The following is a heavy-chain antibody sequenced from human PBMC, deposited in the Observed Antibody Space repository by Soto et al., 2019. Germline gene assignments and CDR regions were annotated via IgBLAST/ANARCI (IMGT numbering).Heavy chain of an antibody. D-gene: IGHD6-13*01. CDR1: GGSFSGYY. V-gene: IGHV4-34*01. CDR2: INHSGST. J-gene: IGHJ6*02. CDR3: ASASSSWYYPYYYGMDV. Sequence: PSETLSLTCAVYGGSFSGYYWSWIRQPPGKGLEWIGEINHSGSTNYNPSLKSRVTISVDTSKNQFSLKLSSVTAADTAVYYCASASSSWYYPYYYGMDVWGQGTTVTVSS.